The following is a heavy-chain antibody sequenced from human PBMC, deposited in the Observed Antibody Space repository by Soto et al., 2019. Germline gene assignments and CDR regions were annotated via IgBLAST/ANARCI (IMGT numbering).Heavy chain of an antibody. Sequence: SPRLSFSPSGVIFTRHCMHWVRQAPGKGLECAALIWYDGSKKNYADSVKGRFTISRDNSKNTFYLQMDSLRADDTAVYYCARGGIRFLEWLSFMDVWGQGTTV. J-gene: IGHJ6*02. CDR3: ARGGIRFLEWLSFMDV. V-gene: IGHV3-33*01. CDR1: GVIFTRHC. CDR2: IWYDGSKK. D-gene: IGHD3-3*01.